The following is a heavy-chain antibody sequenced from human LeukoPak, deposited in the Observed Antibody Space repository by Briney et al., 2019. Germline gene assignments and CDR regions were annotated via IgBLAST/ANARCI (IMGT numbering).Heavy chain of an antibody. CDR1: GGTLSSYA. V-gene: IGHV1-69*05. D-gene: IGHD6-13*01. Sequence: ASVKVSCKASGGTLSSYAISWVRQAPGQGLEWMGRIIPIFGTANYAQKFQGRVTITTDESTSTAYMELSSLRSEDTAVYYCARVRDSSSWYRDAFDIWGQGTMVTVPS. CDR2: IIPIFGTA. CDR3: ARVRDSSSWYRDAFDI. J-gene: IGHJ3*02.